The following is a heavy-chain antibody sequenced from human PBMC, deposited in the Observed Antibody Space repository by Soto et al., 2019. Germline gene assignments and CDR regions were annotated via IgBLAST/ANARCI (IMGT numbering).Heavy chain of an antibody. CDR3: ARDYGDYEDY. V-gene: IGHV3-48*01. CDR2: ISSSSSTI. J-gene: IGHJ4*02. D-gene: IGHD4-17*01. CDR1: GFTFSSYS. Sequence: EVQLVESGGGLVQPGGSLGLSCAASGFTFSSYSMNWVRQAPGKGLEWVSYISSSSSTIYYADSVKGRFTISRDNAKNSLYLQMNSLRAEDTAVYPCARDYGDYEDYWGQGTLVTVSS.